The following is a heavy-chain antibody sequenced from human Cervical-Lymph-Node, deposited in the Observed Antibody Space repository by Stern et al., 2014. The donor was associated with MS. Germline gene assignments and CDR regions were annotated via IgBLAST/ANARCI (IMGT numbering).Heavy chain of an antibody. CDR2: LYYSGST. Sequence: QVQLQESGPGLVKPSETLSLTCTVSGGSISSYYWSWIRQPPGKGLEWIGYLYYSGSTSYNPSLKSRVTISLDTSKNQFSLKLSSVTAADTAMYYCARDGGYYFDYWGQGTLVTVSS. CDR1: GGSISSYY. CDR3: ARDGGYYFDY. J-gene: IGHJ4*02. V-gene: IGHV4-59*01. D-gene: IGHD3-3*01.